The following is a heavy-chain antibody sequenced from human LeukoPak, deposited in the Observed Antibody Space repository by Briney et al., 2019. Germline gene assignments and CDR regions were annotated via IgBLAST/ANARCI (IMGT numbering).Heavy chain of an antibody. Sequence: GGSLRLSCAASGFTFSDYYMRWIRQDPGKGLEWVSYISSSGSTIYYADSVKGRFTISRDNAKNSLYLQMNSLRAEDTAVYYCARGHDSSGYSSDYWGQGTLVTVSS. CDR2: ISSSGSTI. V-gene: IGHV3-11*01. CDR1: GFTFSDYY. D-gene: IGHD3-22*01. J-gene: IGHJ4*02. CDR3: ARGHDSSGYSSDY.